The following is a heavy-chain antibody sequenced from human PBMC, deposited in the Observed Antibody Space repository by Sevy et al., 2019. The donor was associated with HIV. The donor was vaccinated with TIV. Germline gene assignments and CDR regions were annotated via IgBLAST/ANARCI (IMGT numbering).Heavy chain of an antibody. CDR1: GFTFSTSA. D-gene: IGHD2-2*01. CDR3: ARAPHPAAMQTFYYFGMDV. Sequence: GGSLRLSCAVSGFTFSTSAMSWVRQAPGKGLEWVSSISGSGGHTYYADSVRGRFTISRDNSKNTVYLQMNGLRAEDSAVYYCARAPHPAAMQTFYYFGMDVWGQGTTVTVSS. CDR2: ISGSGGHT. V-gene: IGHV3-23*01. J-gene: IGHJ6*02.